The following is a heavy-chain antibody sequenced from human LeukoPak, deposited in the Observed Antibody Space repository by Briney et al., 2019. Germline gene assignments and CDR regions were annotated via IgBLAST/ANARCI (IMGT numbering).Heavy chain of an antibody. Sequence: ASVKVSCKASGYTFTGYYMHWVRQAPGQGLEWMGWINPNSGGTNYAQKFQGRVTMTRDTSISTAYMELSRLRSDDTAVYYCASTSYCSSTSCPGYYYYYYMDVWGKGTTVTVSS. CDR1: GYTFTGYY. CDR2: INPNSGGT. D-gene: IGHD2-2*01. J-gene: IGHJ6*03. CDR3: ASTSYCSSTSCPGYYYYYYMDV. V-gene: IGHV1-2*02.